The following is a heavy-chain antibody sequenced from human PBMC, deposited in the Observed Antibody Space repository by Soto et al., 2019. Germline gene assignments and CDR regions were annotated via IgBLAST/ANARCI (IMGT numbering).Heavy chain of an antibody. Sequence: TXSLPCTFSVAYINSDYWSWIRQSPVKGLEWIGYIYHMGGTDYNPSLKSRVTISIDKSKNQFSLNLRSVTAADTAVYFCARFTYKSGFNWFDPWGQGTQVTVSS. CDR1: VAYINSDY. J-gene: IGHJ5*02. V-gene: IGHV4-59*03. CDR2: IYHMGGT. CDR3: ARFTYKSGFNWFDP. D-gene: IGHD5-12*01.